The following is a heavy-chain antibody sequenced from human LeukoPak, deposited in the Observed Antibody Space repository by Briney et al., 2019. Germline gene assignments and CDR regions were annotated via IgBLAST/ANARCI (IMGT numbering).Heavy chain of an antibody. J-gene: IGHJ3*02. Sequence: SETLALSCSVSGGSIGSSSYYWGWIRQPPGKGLEWIGYIYYSGSTYYNPSLKSRVTISVDTSKNQFSLKLSSVTAADTAVYYCARDRYSSGYPDAFDIWGQGTMVTVSS. CDR2: IYYSGST. D-gene: IGHD3-22*01. CDR1: GGSIGSSSYY. V-gene: IGHV4-30-4*08. CDR3: ARDRYSSGYPDAFDI.